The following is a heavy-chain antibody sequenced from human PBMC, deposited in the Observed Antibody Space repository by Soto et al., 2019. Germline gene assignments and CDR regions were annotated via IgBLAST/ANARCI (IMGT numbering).Heavy chain of an antibody. J-gene: IGHJ3*02. D-gene: IGHD5-12*01. CDR3: ASQEMATKNVDAFDI. V-gene: IGHV5-51*01. CDR2: IYPGDSDT. CDR1: GYSFTSYW. Sequence: GESLKISCKGSGYSFTSYWIGWVRQMPGKCLEWMGIIYPGDSDTRYSPSFQGQVTISADKSISTAYLQWSSLKASDTAMYYCASQEMATKNVDAFDIWGQGTMVTVSS.